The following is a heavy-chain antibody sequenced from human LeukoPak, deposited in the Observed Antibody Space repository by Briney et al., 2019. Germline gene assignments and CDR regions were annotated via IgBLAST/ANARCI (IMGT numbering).Heavy chain of an antibody. CDR1: GFRLSDYD. CDR2: ISTGSRHI. V-gene: IGHV3-21*01. CDR3: ARADCSGSTCYLRRSWFDP. D-gene: IGHD2-2*01. Sequence: NSGGSLRLSCAASGFRLSDYDTNWVRQAPGKGLEWVSSISTGSRHIYYAYSVKGRFTISRDDAKNSLYLQMDYLRAEDTAVYYCARADCSGSTCYLRRSWFDPWGQGTLVTVSS. J-gene: IGHJ5*02.